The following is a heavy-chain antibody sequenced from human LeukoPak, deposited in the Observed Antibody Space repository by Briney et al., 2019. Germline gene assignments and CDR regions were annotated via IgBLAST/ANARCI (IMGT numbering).Heavy chain of an antibody. V-gene: IGHV3-30*18. J-gene: IGHJ5*02. CDR3: SKDSGFWSGCVS. CDR1: GFTFSSYG. Sequence: GRSLRLSCAASGFTFSSYGMRWVRQAPGKGLDWVAFISYHGSNKNYADSVKGRFTISTDNSKNTPYLHMNSLSSEDTAVYYWSKDSGFWSGCVSWGEGTLVTVSS. D-gene: IGHD3-3*01. CDR2: ISYHGSNK.